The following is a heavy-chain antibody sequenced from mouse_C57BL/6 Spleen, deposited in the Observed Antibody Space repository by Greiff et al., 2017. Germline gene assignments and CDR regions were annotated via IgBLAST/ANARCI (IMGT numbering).Heavy chain of an antibody. CDR1: GYAFSSSW. CDR2: IYPGDGDT. J-gene: IGHJ1*03. V-gene: IGHV1-82*01. Sequence: QVQLQQSGPELVKPGASVKISCKASGYAFSSSWMNWVKQRPGKGLEWIGRIYPGDGDTNYNGKFKGKATLTADKSSSTAYMQLSSLTSEDSAVYVGARIDYGSSYGYFDVWGTGTTVTVSS. D-gene: IGHD1-1*01. CDR3: ARIDYGSSYGYFDV.